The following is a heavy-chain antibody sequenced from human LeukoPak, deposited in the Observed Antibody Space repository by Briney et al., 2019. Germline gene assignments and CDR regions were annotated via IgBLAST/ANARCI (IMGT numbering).Heavy chain of an antibody. CDR3: AKSRARRDGSAGSIDH. V-gene: IGHV3-23*01. D-gene: IGHD2-15*01. CDR1: GFTFSSYS. CDR2: ISGSNGRT. Sequence: GGSLRLSCAASGFTFSSYSMNWVRQAPGKGLEWVSGISGSNGRTYYADSVKGRSTISRDNSKNTLYLQMNSLRAEDTAVYYCAKSRARRDGSAGSIDHWGQGTLVTVSS. J-gene: IGHJ4*02.